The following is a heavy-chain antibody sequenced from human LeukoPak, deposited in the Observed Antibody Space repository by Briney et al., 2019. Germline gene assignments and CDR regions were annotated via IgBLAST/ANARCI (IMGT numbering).Heavy chain of an antibody. CDR1: GFTFSSYW. V-gene: IGHV3-74*01. CDR3: ARDTPEMATNRLGWFDP. D-gene: IGHD5-24*01. J-gene: IGHJ5*02. Sequence: GGSLRLSCAASGFTFSSYWMHWVRQAPGKGLVWVSRINSDGSSTSYADSVKGRFTISRDNAKNTLYLQMNSLRAEDTAVYYCARDTPEMATNRLGWFDPWGQGTLVIVSS. CDR2: INSDGSST.